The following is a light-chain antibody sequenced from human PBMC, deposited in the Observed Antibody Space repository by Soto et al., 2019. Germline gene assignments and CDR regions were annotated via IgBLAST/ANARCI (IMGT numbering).Light chain of an antibody. V-gene: IGLV2-8*01. CDR3: SSYVGGNNYV. CDR1: SSYVRDLNY. J-gene: IGLJ1*01. CDR2: EVS. Sequence: QSALTQPPSASGSPGQSLTISCTGTSSYVRDLNYISWYQQHPGKAPKLMIYEVSKRPSGVPDRCSGSKSGNTASLTVSGLQAEDEADYYCSSYVGGNNYVFGTGTKLTVL.